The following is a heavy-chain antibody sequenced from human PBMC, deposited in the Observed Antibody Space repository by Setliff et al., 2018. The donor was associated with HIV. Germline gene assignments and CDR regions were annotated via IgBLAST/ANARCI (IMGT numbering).Heavy chain of an antibody. CDR3: ARDQFDFWSGYQFFYGMDV. V-gene: IGHV3-30*14. Sequence: GGSLRLSCAASGFTFGNFAMHWVRQAPGRGLEWVAVISYDGSDKYYADSVKGRFTISRDNSKNTLYLQMNSLRAEDTAVYYCARDQFDFWSGYQFFYGMDVWGQGTTVTVSS. CDR2: ISYDGSDK. D-gene: IGHD3-3*01. CDR1: GFTFGNFA. J-gene: IGHJ6*02.